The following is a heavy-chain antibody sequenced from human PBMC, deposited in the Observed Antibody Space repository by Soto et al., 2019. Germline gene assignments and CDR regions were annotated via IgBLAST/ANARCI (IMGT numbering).Heavy chain of an antibody. CDR3: ARDKAAGISRGAPRKTPGLDY. D-gene: IGHD3-10*01. CDR1: GYTFTSYY. CDR2: INPSGGST. V-gene: IGHV1-46*01. J-gene: IGHJ4*02. Sequence: ASVKVSCKASGYTFTSYYMHWVRQAPGQGLEWMGIINPSGGSTSYAQKFQGRVTMTRDTSTSTVYMELSSLRSEDTAVYYCARDKAAGISRGAPRKTPGLDYWGQGTLVTVSS.